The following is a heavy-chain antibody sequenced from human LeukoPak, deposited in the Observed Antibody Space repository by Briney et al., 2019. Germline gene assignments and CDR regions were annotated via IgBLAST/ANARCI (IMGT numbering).Heavy chain of an antibody. D-gene: IGHD2-2*02. V-gene: IGHV3-21*01. J-gene: IGHJ4*02. Sequence: GGSLRLSCAASGFTFSSYSMNWVRQAPGKGLEWVSSISSSSSYIYYADSVKGRFTISRDNAKNSLYLQMNSLRAEDTAVYYCARAYCSSTSCYTSTDYWGQGTLVTVSS. CDR2: ISSSSSYI. CDR3: ARAYCSSTSCYTSTDY. CDR1: GFTFSSYS.